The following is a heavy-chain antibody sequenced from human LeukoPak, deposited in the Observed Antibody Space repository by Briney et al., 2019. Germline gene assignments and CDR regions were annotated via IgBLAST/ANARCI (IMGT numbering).Heavy chain of an antibody. D-gene: IGHD3-22*01. CDR1: GGTFSSYA. CDR2: IIPILGIA. J-gene: IGHJ4*02. V-gene: IGHV1-69*04. CDR3: ARTDTEYYYDSSGYRDY. Sequence: GASVKVSCKASGGTFSSYAISWVRQAPGQGLEWMGRIIPILGIANYAQKFQGRVTITADKSTSTAYMELSSLRSEDMAVYYCARTDTEYYYDSSGYRDYWGQGTLVTVSS.